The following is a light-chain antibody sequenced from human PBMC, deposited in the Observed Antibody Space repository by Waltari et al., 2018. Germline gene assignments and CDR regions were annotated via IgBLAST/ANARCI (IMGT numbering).Light chain of an antibody. J-gene: IGLJ2*01. CDR3: SSYTSSSTVV. Sequence: QSALTQPASVSGSPGQSITISCTGTSSDVGGYNYVSWYQQHPGKAPKLMIYDVSKRPSGVSNRFSGSKSVNTASRTISGLQAEDEADYYCSSYTSSSTVVFGGGTKLTVL. CDR1: SSDVGGYNY. V-gene: IGLV2-14*01. CDR2: DVS.